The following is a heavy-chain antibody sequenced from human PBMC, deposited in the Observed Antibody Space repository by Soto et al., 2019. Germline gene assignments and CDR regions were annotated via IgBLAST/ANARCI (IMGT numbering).Heavy chain of an antibody. CDR3: AAEDIVLMVYAFDY. Sequence: QVQLQESGPGLVKPPQTLSLTCTVSGGSLSSGDSYWSWIRQPPGKGLEWIGYIYNSGTTSYNPSLKSRVTISADTSKNQFSLNLSSVTAADTAVYYCAAEDIVLMVYAFDYWGQGILVTVSS. CDR2: IYNSGTT. D-gene: IGHD2-8*01. V-gene: IGHV4-30-4*01. J-gene: IGHJ4*02. CDR1: GGSLSSGDSY.